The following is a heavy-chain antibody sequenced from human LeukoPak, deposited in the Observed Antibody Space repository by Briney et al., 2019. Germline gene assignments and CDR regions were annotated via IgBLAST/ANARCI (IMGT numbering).Heavy chain of an antibody. CDR1: GGSISSYY. D-gene: IGHD6-6*01. J-gene: IGHJ6*03. Sequence: PSETLSLTCTVSGGSISSYYWSWIRQPPGKGLEWIGYIYYSGSTNYNPSLKSRVTISVDTSKNQFSLKLSSVTAADTAVYYCARHLTYSSSSEYYYYYMDVWGKGTTVTVSS. CDR2: IYYSGST. CDR3: ARHLTYSSSSEYYYYYMDV. V-gene: IGHV4-59*08.